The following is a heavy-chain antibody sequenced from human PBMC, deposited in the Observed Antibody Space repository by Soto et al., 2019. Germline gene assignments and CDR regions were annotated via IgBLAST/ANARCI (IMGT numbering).Heavy chain of an antibody. CDR3: ARDRNLLWFGELLT. J-gene: IGHJ5*02. Sequence: PGGSLRLSCAASGFTFSSYWMSWVRQAPGKGLEWVANIKQDGSEKYYVDSVKGRFTISRDNAKNSLYLQMNSLRAEDTAVYYCARDRNLLWFGELLTWGQGTLVTVSS. CDR2: IKQDGSEK. D-gene: IGHD3-10*01. CDR1: GFTFSSYW. V-gene: IGHV3-7*04.